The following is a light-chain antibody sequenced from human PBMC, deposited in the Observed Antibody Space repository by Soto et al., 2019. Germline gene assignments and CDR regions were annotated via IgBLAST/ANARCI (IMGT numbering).Light chain of an antibody. Sequence: EIVLTQSPATLSLSPGERATLSCRASQSVSSHLAWYQQKPGQAPRLLIYDASNRATGIPARFSGSGSGTDFTLTISSLEPEDFAVYYCQQRSNWPPCVTFGGGTKVEIK. CDR2: DAS. J-gene: IGKJ4*01. V-gene: IGKV3-11*01. CDR1: QSVSSH. CDR3: QQRSNWPPCVT.